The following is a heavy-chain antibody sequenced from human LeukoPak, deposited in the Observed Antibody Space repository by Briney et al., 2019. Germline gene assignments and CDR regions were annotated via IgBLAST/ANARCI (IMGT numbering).Heavy chain of an antibody. D-gene: IGHD4-11*01. CDR3: ASPTTVTKVWYYYYGMDV. CDR2: IIPIFGTA. J-gene: IGHJ6*02. Sequence: SVTVSCKASGGTFSIYAISWVRQAPGQGLEWMGGIIPIFGTANYAQKFQGRVTITADESTSTAYMELSSLRSEDTAVYYCASPTTVTKVWYYYYGMDVWGQGTTVTVSS. CDR1: GGTFSIYA. V-gene: IGHV1-69*13.